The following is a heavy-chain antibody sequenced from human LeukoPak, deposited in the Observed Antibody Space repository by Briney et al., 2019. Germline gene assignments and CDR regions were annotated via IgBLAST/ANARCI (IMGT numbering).Heavy chain of an antibody. CDR2: ICSSGRDL. V-gene: IGHV3-11*01. D-gene: IGHD3-22*01. CDR1: CVSISRRNSY. Sequence: GTLSLTCPVSCVSISRRNSYWGWVRQPPGEGLGWVSYICSSGRDLYYADSVKGRFTISRDNSKNTLYLQMNSLRAEDTAVYYCASLLYYYDSSGRSSGRNYYFDYWGQGTLVTVSS. CDR3: ASLLYYYDSSGRSSGRNYYFDY. J-gene: IGHJ4*02.